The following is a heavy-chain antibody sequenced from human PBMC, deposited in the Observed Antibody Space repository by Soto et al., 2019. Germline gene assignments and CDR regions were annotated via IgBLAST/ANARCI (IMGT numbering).Heavy chain of an antibody. J-gene: IGHJ4*02. CDR1: GYTFTSYY. V-gene: IGHV1-46*03. D-gene: IGHD3-22*01. CDR2: INPSGGST. CDR3: ATSAGHYYDSSGYPGY. Sequence: ASVKVSCKASGYTFTSYYMHWVRQAPGQGLEWMGIINPSGGSTSYAQKFQGRVTMTRDTSTSTVYMELSSLRSEDTAVYYCATSAGHYYDSSGYPGYWGQGTPVTVSS.